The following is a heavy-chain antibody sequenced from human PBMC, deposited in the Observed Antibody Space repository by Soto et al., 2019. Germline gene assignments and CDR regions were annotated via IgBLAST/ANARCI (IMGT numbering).Heavy chain of an antibody. CDR2: IIPIFGTA. V-gene: IGHV1-69*13. CDR3: ARVAWNYDLAWFDP. D-gene: IGHD1-7*01. Sequence: SVKVSCKASGGTFSSYAISWLRQAPGQGLEWMGGIIPIFGTANYAQKFQGRVTITADESTSTAYMELSSLRSEDTAVYYCARVAWNYDLAWFDPWGQGTLVTVSS. J-gene: IGHJ5*02. CDR1: GGTFSSYA.